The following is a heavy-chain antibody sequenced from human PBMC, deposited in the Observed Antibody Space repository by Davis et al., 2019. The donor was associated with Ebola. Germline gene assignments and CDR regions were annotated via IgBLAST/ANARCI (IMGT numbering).Heavy chain of an antibody. CDR3: ARGSLRYFDWLHHFDY. Sequence: GGSLRPSCAASGFTSSDYYMSWIRQAPGKGLEWVSYISSSGSTIYYADSVKGRFTISRDNAKNSLYLQMNSLRAEDTAVYYCARGSLRYFDWLHHFDYWGQGTLVTVSS. J-gene: IGHJ4*02. CDR1: GFTSSDYY. D-gene: IGHD3-9*01. CDR2: ISSSGSTI. V-gene: IGHV3-11*04.